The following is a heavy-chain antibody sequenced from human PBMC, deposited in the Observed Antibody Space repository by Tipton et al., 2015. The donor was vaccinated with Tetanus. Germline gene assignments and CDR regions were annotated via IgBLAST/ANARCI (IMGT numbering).Heavy chain of an antibody. CDR2: ISVSGTT. Sequence: SLRLSCVASGLPFSDFAMTWVRQAPGKGLDWVSTISVSGTTYNADSVKGRFTISRDNSLNTLYLQMNSLRAEDTGIYYCASPVRAHLYAFDYWGQGSLFTVSS. V-gene: IGHV3-23*01. D-gene: IGHD2-2*02. CDR3: ASPVRAHLYAFDY. CDR1: GLPFSDFA. J-gene: IGHJ4*02.